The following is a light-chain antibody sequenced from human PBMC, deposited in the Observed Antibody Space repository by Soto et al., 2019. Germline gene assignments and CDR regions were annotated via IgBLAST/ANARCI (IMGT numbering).Light chain of an antibody. CDR2: GAT. V-gene: IGKV3-15*01. CDR3: QQDNNWWT. CDR1: QSVSSN. Sequence: EIVMTQSPATLSVSPGERATLSCRASQSVSSNLAWYQQKPGQAPRLLIYGATTRATGIPARFSGSGSGTEFTPTISSLQSEDFAVYYCQQDNNWWTFGQGTKVEIK. J-gene: IGKJ1*01.